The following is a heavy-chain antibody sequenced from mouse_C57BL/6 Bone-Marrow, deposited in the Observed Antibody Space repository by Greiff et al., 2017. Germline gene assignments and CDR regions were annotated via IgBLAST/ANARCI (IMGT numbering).Heavy chain of an antibody. V-gene: IGHV14-1*01. CDR3: TTQGGLYGSSDEDY. J-gene: IGHJ2*01. CDR2: IDPEDGDT. D-gene: IGHD1-1*01. CDR1: GFNIKDYY. Sequence: VQLQQSGAELVRPGASVKLSCTASGFNIKDYYMHWVKQRPEQGLEWIGRIDPEDGDTEYAPKFQGKATMTADTSSNTAYLQLRSLTSEDTAVYYCTTQGGLYGSSDEDYWGQGTTLTVSS.